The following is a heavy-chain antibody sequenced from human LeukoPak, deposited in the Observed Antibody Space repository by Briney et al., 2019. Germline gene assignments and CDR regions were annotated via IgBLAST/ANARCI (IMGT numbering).Heavy chain of an antibody. J-gene: IGHJ4*02. Sequence: PGGSLRLSCAASGFTFSSYSMNWVRQAPGKGLEWVSYISSSSSTIYYADSVKGRFTISRDNAKNSLYLQMNSLRAEDTAVYYCARDQGVPAATYDYWAREPWSPSPQ. CDR1: GFTFSSYS. CDR3: ARDQGVPAATYDY. CDR2: ISSSSSTI. D-gene: IGHD2-2*01. V-gene: IGHV3-48*04.